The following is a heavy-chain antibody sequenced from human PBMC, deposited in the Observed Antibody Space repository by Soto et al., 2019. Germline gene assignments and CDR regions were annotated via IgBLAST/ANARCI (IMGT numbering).Heavy chain of an antibody. Sequence: EVQLVESGGGLVQPGGSLRLSCAASGFTFSGYSMNWVRQAPGKGLEWVSYISSGSNSIYYADSEKGRFTISRDNAKNSLYLQVSSLRAEDTAVYYCARDRTNFDWPTSLDYWGQGTLVTVSS. V-gene: IGHV3-48*01. CDR2: ISSGSNSI. J-gene: IGHJ4*02. D-gene: IGHD3-9*01. CDR3: ARDRTNFDWPTSLDY. CDR1: GFTFSGYS.